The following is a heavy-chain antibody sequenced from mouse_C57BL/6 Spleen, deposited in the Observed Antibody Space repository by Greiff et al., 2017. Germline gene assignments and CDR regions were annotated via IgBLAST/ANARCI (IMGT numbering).Heavy chain of an antibody. CDR3: ARRNYISRNFDY. CDR2: IDPSDSYT. J-gene: IGHJ2*01. D-gene: IGHD1-1*01. CDR1: GYTFTSYW. V-gene: IGHV1-69*01. Sequence: QVQLQQPGAELVMPGASVKLSCKASGYTFTSYWMHWVKQRPGQGLEWIGEIDPSDSYTNYNQKFKGKSTLTVDKSSSTAYMQLSSLTSEDSAVYYCARRNYISRNFDYWGQGTTLTVSS.